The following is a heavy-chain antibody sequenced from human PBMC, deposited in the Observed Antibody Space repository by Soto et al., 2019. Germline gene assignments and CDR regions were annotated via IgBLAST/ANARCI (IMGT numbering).Heavy chain of an antibody. CDR1: GFMFGSYW. J-gene: IGHJ4*01. V-gene: IGHV3-7*03. CDR3: ARVRATDYEIDY. Sequence: VGSLRLSCTASGFMFGSYWMTWVRHVPGKGLQWVANIKRDGSEKYYVDFVKGRFTISRDNADNSVFLDMNNLRVDDTATYYCARVRATDYEIDYWGQEPWSPSPQ. CDR2: IKRDGSEK. D-gene: IGHD4-17*01.